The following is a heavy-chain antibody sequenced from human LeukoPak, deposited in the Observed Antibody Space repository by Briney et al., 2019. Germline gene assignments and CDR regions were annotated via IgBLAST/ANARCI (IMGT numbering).Heavy chain of an antibody. J-gene: IGHJ5*02. CDR1: GYTFTGYY. V-gene: IGHV1-2*02. CDR2: INPNSGGT. D-gene: IGHD2-2*01. CDR3: ARGRVVVVPFDP. Sequence: ASVKVSCKASGYTFTGYYMHWVRQAPGQGLEWMGWINPNSGGTNYAQKFQGRVTMTRDTSISTAYMELGRLRSDDTAVYYCARGRVVVVPFDPWGQGTLVTVSS.